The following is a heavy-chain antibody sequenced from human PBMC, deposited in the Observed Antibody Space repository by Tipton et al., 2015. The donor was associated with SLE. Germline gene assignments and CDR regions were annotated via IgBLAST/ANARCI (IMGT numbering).Heavy chain of an antibody. CDR2: IYYSGST. J-gene: IGHJ3*02. V-gene: IGHV4-39*01. D-gene: IGHD2-15*01. CDR3: ARHDPTTPDAFDI. Sequence: TLSLTCTVSGGSISSSSYYWGWIRQPPGKGLEWIGSIYYSGSTYYNPSLKSRVTISVDTSKNQFSLKLSSVTAADTAAYYCARHDPTTPDAFDIWGQGTMVTVSS. CDR1: GGSISSSSYY.